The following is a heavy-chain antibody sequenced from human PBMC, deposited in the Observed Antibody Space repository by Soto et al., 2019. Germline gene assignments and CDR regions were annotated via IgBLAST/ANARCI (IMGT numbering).Heavy chain of an antibody. CDR2: ISGSGGDT. D-gene: IGHD6-19*01. V-gene: IGHV3-23*01. CDR1: GFTFSSSA. CDR3: AEEGGSGRGWAES. Sequence: EVQLLESGGGLVQPGGSLRLSCAASGFTFSSSAMSWVRQAPGKGLEWVAAISGSGGDTYYADSMKGRFTISRDNSKDTRYLQMYRLCVEETTVHQCAEEGGSGRGWAESGVQETLVT. J-gene: IGHJ4*02.